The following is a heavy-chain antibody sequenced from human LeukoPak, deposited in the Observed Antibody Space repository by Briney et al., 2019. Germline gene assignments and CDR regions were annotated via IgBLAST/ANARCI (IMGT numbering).Heavy chain of an antibody. CDR3: ARQGTTSPQHYFYYYGMDV. Sequence: PSETLSLTCTVSGGSISSYYWSWIRQPAGKGLEWIGRIYTSGSTNYNPSLKSRVTMSVDTSKNQFSLKLSSVTAADTAVYYCARQGTTSPQHYFYYYGMDVWGQGTTVTVSS. CDR1: GGSISSYY. CDR2: IYTSGST. V-gene: IGHV4-4*07. J-gene: IGHJ6*02. D-gene: IGHD2-2*01.